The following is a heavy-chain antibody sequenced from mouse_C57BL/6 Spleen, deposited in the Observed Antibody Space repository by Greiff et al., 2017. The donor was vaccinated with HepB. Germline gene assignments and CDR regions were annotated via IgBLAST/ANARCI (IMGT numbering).Heavy chain of an antibody. D-gene: IGHD1-1*01. V-gene: IGHV1-81*01. Sequence: QVQLQQSGAELARPGASVKLSCKASGYTFTSYGISWVKQSTGQGLEWIGEIYPSSGNTYYNEKFKGKATLTVDKSSSTAYMEIRSLTSEDSAVYFCARMGAGRDDYGSRGDGMDYWGQGTSVTVSS. CDR1: GYTFTSYG. J-gene: IGHJ4*01. CDR3: ARMGAGRDDYGSRGDGMDY. CDR2: IYPSSGNT.